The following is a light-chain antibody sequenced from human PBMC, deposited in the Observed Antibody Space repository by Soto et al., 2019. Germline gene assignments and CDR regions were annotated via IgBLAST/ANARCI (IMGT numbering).Light chain of an antibody. CDR1: QSLSNW. CDR2: DAF. V-gene: IGKV1-5*01. CDR3: QQYKTYPRT. Sequence: DIPMTQSPSTLSASVGDRLTITCRASQSLSNWVAWYQQRPGKAPKLLISDAFSLQSGVPSRFSGSGSGAEFTLTISTLQPDDSATYFCQQYKTYPRTFGQGTKVEV. J-gene: IGKJ1*01.